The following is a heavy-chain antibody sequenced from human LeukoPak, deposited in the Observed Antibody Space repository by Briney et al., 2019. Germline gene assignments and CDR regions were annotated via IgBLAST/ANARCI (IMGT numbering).Heavy chain of an antibody. D-gene: IGHD3-22*01. J-gene: IGHJ4*02. V-gene: IGHV1-69*13. CDR2: IIPIFGTA. CDR1: GYTFTSYY. CDR3: ARVSDYYDSSGYLDY. Sequence: SVKVSCKASGYTFTSYYMHWVRQAPGQGLEWMGGIIPIFGTANYAQKFQGRVTITADESTSTAYMELSSLRSEDTAVYYCARVSDYYDSSGYLDYWGQGTLVTVSS.